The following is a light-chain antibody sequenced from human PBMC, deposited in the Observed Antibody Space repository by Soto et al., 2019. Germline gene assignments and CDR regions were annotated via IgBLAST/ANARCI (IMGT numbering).Light chain of an antibody. CDR3: QKYRSVPI. Sequence: DIPMTQSPTSLSASVGDRVTITCRASQDIRNFLAWYQQKPGKAPKLLIYAASTLQSGVPSRFSGSGSGTDFTLTSNSLQPEDVATYSCQKYRSVPIFGPGTKVDIK. CDR1: QDIRNF. CDR2: AAS. J-gene: IGKJ3*01. V-gene: IGKV1-27*01.